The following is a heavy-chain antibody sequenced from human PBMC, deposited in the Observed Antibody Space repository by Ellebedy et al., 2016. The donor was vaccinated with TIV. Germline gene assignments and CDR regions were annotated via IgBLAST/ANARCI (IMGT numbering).Heavy chain of an antibody. CDR2: INPSAGST. CDR1: GYTFTSYY. J-gene: IGHJ4*02. D-gene: IGHD1-26*01. V-gene: IGHV1-46*01. CDR3: AREGGVYYFDY. Sequence: AASVKVSCKASGYTFTSYYVHWVRQAPGQGLEWMGIINPSAGSTAYAQNFQGSVTMTRDTSASTVYMELSSLRSEDTAVYYCAREGGVYYFDYWGQGTLVTVSS.